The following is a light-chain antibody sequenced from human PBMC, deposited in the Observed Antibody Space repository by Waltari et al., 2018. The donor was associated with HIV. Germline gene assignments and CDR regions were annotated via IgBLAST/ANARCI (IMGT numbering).Light chain of an antibody. CDR2: KDT. CDR1: ALANHH. J-gene: IGLJ3*02. V-gene: IGLV3-25*03. Sequence: SHALTQPPSVSVSPGQTARTTCPGAALANHHTSWFQPEPGQAPELVLYKDTERPSGIPERFSGSRSGTTVKLTSSGVQAEDEADYYCQSGGSSGSWVFGGGTKLTVL. CDR3: QSGGSSGSWV.